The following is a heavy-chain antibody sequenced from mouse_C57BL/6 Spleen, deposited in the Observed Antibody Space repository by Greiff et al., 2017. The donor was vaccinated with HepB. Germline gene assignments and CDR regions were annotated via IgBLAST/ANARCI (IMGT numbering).Heavy chain of an antibody. J-gene: IGHJ3*01. D-gene: IGHD2-4*01. Sequence: QVQLQQPGAELVKPGASVKLSCKASGYTFTSYWMHWVKQRPGEGLEWIGMIHPNSGSTNYNEKFKSKATLTVDKSSSTAYTQLSSLTSEDSAVYYCARRGYDYDGLAYWGQGTLVTVSA. CDR1: GYTFTSYW. CDR2: IHPNSGST. V-gene: IGHV1-64*01. CDR3: ARRGYDYDGLAY.